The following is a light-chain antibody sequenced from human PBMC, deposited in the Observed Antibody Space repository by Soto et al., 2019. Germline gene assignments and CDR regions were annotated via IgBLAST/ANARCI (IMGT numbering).Light chain of an antibody. CDR2: DAS. CDR3: QQYPPHSRT. J-gene: IGKJ1*01. V-gene: IGKV3-11*01. Sequence: EIVLTQSPSTLSFSPGERATLSCRASQSVSDYLAWYQQKPGQAPRLLIYDASNRATGIPTRISGSGSGTEFTLTISSLQPDDFATYSCQQYPPHSRTFGQGTKVDIK. CDR1: QSVSDY.